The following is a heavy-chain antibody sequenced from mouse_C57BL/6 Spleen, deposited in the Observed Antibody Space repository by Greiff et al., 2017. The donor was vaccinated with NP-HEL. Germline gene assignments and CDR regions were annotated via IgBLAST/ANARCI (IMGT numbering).Heavy chain of an antibody. CDR3: ARRYYGSSYRAMDY. V-gene: IGHV1-81*01. Sequence: VQLQQSGAELARPGASVKLSCKASGYTFTSYGISWVKQRTGQGLEWIGEIYPRSGNTYYNEKFKGKATLTADKSSSTAYMELRSLTSEDSAVYFCARRYYGSSYRAMDYWGQGTSVTVSS. D-gene: IGHD1-1*01. CDR2: IYPRSGNT. J-gene: IGHJ4*01. CDR1: GYTFTSYG.